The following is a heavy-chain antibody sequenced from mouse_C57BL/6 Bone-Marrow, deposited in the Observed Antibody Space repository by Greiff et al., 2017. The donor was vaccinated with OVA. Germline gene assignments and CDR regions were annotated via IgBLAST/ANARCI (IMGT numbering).Heavy chain of an antibody. V-gene: IGHV5-17*01. Sequence: DVMLVESGGGLVKPGGSLKLSCAASGFTFSDYGMHWVRQAPEKGLEWVAYISRGSSTIYYADTVKGRFTISRDNTKNTRSLQMTSLKSEDTAMYYCARRRGSRDFDYWGQGTTLTVSS. CDR3: ARRRGSRDFDY. CDR2: ISRGSSTI. CDR1: GFTFSDYG. J-gene: IGHJ2*01. D-gene: IGHD1-1*01.